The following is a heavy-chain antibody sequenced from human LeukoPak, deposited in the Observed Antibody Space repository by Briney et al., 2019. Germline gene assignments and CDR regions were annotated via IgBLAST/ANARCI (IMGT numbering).Heavy chain of an antibody. CDR3: ARLEGIAAAGY. CDR2: IYYSGST. V-gene: IGHV4-39*01. Sequence: PSETLSLTCTVSGGSISSSSYYWGWIRQPPGKGLEWIGSIYYSGSTYYNPSLESRVTISVDTSKNQFSLKLSSVTAADTAVYYCARLEGIAAAGYWGQGTLVTVSS. CDR1: GGSISSSSYY. D-gene: IGHD6-13*01. J-gene: IGHJ4*02.